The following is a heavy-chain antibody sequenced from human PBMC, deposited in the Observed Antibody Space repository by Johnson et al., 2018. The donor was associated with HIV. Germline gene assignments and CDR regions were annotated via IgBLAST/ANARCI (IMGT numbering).Heavy chain of an antibody. V-gene: IGHV3-20*04. J-gene: IGHJ3*02. D-gene: IGHD3-22*01. Sequence: MLLVESGGGVVRPGVSLRLSCAASGFTFDEYDVSWVRQVPGKGLEWVSGINWSGGGTAYAASVKGRFTVSSDNAKNSLYLQMNSLRAEDTALYYCARAMYYFDTSGYLIRPRAFDIWGQGTVVTVSS. CDR1: GFTFDEYD. CDR2: INWSGGGT. CDR3: ARAMYYFDTSGYLIRPRAFDI.